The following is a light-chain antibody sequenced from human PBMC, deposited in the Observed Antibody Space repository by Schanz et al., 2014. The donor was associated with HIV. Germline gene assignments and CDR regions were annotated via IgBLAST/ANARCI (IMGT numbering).Light chain of an antibody. V-gene: IGLV1-44*01. CDR2: SNN. J-gene: IGLJ3*02. CDR3: QSYDTSLSVWV. Sequence: QPVLTQPPSASGTPGQRVTISCSGSSSNAGGDFVLPPPPLPATAPKLLIYSNNQRPSGVPDRFSGSKSGTSASLAITGLQAEDEADYYCQSYDTSLSVWVFGGGTKLTVL. CDR1: SSNAGGDF.